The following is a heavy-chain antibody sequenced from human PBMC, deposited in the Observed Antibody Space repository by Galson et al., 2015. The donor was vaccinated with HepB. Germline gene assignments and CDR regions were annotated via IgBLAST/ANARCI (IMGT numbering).Heavy chain of an antibody. D-gene: IGHD1-1*01. CDR2: LTPYSGDT. V-gene: IGHV1-2*05. CDR1: GYTFTDNH. Sequence: SVKVSCKASGYTFTDNHIHWVRQAPGQGPEWMGRLTPYSGDTKYAQKSEGRVTMTRDRSLSTAYLELRGLTFDDAVVYYCARSGSVGDFDYWGQGTQIAVSS. CDR3: ARSGSVGDFDY. J-gene: IGHJ4*02.